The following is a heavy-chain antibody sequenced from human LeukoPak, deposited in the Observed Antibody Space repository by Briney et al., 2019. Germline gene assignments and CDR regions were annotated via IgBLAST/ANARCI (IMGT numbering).Heavy chain of an antibody. CDR3: ARRGASHEWFDA. CDR2: IYPGDSDT. J-gene: IGHJ5*02. CDR1: GYSFTTYW. Sequence: GESLKTSCKGSGYSFTTYWIGWVRQMPGKGLEWMGIIYPGDSDTRYNPSFQGQVTISADKSISTAYLQWGSLKASDTAMYYCARRGASHEWFDAWGQGTLVTVSS. V-gene: IGHV5-51*01. D-gene: IGHD1-26*01.